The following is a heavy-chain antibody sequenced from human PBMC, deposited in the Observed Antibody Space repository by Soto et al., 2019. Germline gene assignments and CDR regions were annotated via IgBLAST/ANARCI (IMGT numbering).Heavy chain of an antibody. J-gene: IGHJ4*02. CDR2: IFYSGST. V-gene: IGHV4-59*01. CDR3: ARVGSSGWSPDY. CDR1: GGSISGYY. D-gene: IGHD6-19*01. Sequence: QVQLQESGPGLVKPSETLSLTCTVSGGSISGYYWSWIRQPPGKGLEWIGYIFYSGSTNYNPSLRSRVTISVDTSENQFSLRLSSVTTADTAMYYSARVGSSGWSPDYWGQGTLVTVSS.